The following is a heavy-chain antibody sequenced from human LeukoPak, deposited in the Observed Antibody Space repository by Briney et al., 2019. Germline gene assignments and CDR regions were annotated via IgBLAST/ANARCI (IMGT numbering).Heavy chain of an antibody. Sequence: GGSLRLSCAASGFTFSNYAMSWVRQAPGKGLEWVSTTVGGGTDTFYASSVKGRFTVSRDNSKNTLYLQMNSPTVEDTAVYYCAKCSSTWAVAGMAFWGQGTTVTVSS. CDR1: GFTFSNYA. V-gene: IGHV3-23*01. CDR2: TVGGGTDT. D-gene: IGHD6-13*01. CDR3: AKCSSTWAVAGMAF. J-gene: IGHJ6*02.